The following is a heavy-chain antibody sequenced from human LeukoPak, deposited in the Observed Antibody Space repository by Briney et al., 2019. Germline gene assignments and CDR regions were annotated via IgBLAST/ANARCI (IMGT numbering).Heavy chain of an antibody. D-gene: IGHD2-15*01. CDR1: GFAFRDFW. J-gene: IGHJ4*02. CDR2: IRHDGNAK. V-gene: IGHV3-7*01. Sequence: GGSLRLSCAASGFAFRDFWMSWVRQAPGKGLEWVANIRHDGNAKNYVPSVRGRFTISRDNAKNSLYLQMNSLTVEDAAVYYCATSHESAGNDWGQGTLVTVSS. CDR3: ATSHESAGND.